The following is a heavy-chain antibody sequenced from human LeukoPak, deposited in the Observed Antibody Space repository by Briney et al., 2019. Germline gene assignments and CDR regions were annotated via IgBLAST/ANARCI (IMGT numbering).Heavy chain of an antibody. CDR2: IIPIFGTA. CDR1: GGTFSSYA. CDR3: ARGSLGLYYYDSSGYVHFDY. J-gene: IGHJ4*02. Sequence: ASVKVSCKASGGTFSSYAISWVRQAPGQGLEWMGRIIPIFGTANYAQKFQGRATITTDESTSTAYMELSSLRSEDTAVYYCARGSLGLYYYDSSGYVHFDYWGQGTLVTVSS. D-gene: IGHD3-22*01. V-gene: IGHV1-69*05.